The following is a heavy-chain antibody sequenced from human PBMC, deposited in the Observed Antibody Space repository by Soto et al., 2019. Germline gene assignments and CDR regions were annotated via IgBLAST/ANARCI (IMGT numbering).Heavy chain of an antibody. V-gene: IGHV3-30*18. D-gene: IGHD4-17*01. CDR2: ISYDGSNK. CDR1: GFTFSSYG. J-gene: IGHJ4*02. Sequence: QVQLVESGGGVVQPGRSLRLSCAASGFTFSSYGMHWVRQAPGKGLEWVAVISYDGSNKYYADSVKGRFTISRDNSKNTLYLQMNSLRAEDTAVYYCAKDHLAMPTVTSDWGQGTLVTVSS. CDR3: AKDHLAMPTVTSD.